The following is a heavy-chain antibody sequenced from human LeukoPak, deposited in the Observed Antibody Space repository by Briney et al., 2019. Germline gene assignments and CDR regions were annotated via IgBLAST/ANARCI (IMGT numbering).Heavy chain of an antibody. CDR1: GGSISSSSYY. D-gene: IGHD3-22*01. CDR3: ARDLDDSSGYNQDDAFDI. Sequence: SETLSLTCTVSGGSISSSSYYWGWIRQPPGKGLEWIGSIYYSGSTYYNPSLKSRVTISVDTSKNQFSLKLSSVTAADTAVYYCARDLDDSSGYNQDDAFDIWGQGTMVTVSS. J-gene: IGHJ3*02. V-gene: IGHV4-39*02. CDR2: IYYSGST.